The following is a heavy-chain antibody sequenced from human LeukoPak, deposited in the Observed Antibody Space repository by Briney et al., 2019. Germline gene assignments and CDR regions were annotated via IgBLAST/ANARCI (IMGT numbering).Heavy chain of an antibody. Sequence: GGSLRLSCAASGFTFSSYSMNWVRQAPGKGLEWVSYMSSSSSTIYYADSVKGRFTISRDNAKNSLYLQMNSLRAEDTAVYYCARTRYCSSTSCYTEFDYWGQGTLVTVSS. V-gene: IGHV3-48*01. CDR1: GFTFSSYS. J-gene: IGHJ4*02. CDR3: ARTRYCSSTSCYTEFDY. D-gene: IGHD2-2*02. CDR2: MSSSSSTI.